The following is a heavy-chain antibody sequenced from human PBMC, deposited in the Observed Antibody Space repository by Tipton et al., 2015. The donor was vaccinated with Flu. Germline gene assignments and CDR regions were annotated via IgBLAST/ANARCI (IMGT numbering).Heavy chain of an antibody. J-gene: IGHJ4*02. CDR2: ISPYTGDT. D-gene: IGHD5-18*01. V-gene: IGHV1-18*04. Sequence: QVQLVQSGGEVKKSGASVKVSCKASGYTFTSYGISWVRHAPGQGLEWLGWISPYTGDTHFAQKFRGRLTMSIDTSTNTAYMELRSLRSSATAVYWCAKYCPPRGHNYDNFDYWGQGTLFTFSS. CDR3: AKYCPPRGHNYDNFDY. CDR1: GYTFTSYG.